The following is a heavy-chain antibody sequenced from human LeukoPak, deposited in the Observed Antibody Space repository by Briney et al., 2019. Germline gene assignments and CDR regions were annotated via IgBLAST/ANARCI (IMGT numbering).Heavy chain of an antibody. V-gene: IGHV1-2*02. CDR2: INPNSGGT. Sequence: ASVKVSCKASGYTFTGYYTHWVRQAPGQGLEWMGWINPNSGGTNYAQKFQGRVTMTRDTSISTAYMELSRLRSDDTAVYYCARGSSIFGVVPRASYYMDVWGKGTTVTVSS. D-gene: IGHD3-3*01. CDR3: ARGSSIFGVVPRASYYMDV. CDR1: GYTFTGYY. J-gene: IGHJ6*03.